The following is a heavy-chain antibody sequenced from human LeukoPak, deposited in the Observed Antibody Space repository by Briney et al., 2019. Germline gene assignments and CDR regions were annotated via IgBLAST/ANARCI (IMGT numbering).Heavy chain of an antibody. V-gene: IGHV3-7*01. J-gene: IGHJ4*02. D-gene: IGHD1-7*01. CDR1: GFTFSSYW. CDR3: ARWNWFPDY. CDR2: IREDGSKE. Sequence: GGSLRLSCAASGFTFSSYWMTWVRQAPGKGLEWVANIREDGSKEYYVDSVKGRFAISRDNAKTSLYLQMNSLRADDTAVYYCARWNWFPDYWGQGTLVTVSS.